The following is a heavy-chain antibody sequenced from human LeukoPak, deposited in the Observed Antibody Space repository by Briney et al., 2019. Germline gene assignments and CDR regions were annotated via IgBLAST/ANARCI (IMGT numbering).Heavy chain of an antibody. Sequence: GGSLRLSCAASGFTVSSNYMSWVRQAPGKGLEWVSVIYSGGSTYYADSVKGRFTISRDNSKNTLYLQMNSLRAEDTAVYYCARGRTNYYDSSGYYDAFDIWGQGTMVTVSS. CDR3: ARGRTNYYDSSGYYDAFDI. D-gene: IGHD3-22*01. CDR2: IYSGGST. J-gene: IGHJ3*02. V-gene: IGHV3-66*01. CDR1: GFTVSSNY.